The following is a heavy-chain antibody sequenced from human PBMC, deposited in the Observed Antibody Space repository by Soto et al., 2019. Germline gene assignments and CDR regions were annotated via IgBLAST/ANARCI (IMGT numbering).Heavy chain of an antibody. J-gene: IGHJ6*02. V-gene: IGHV4-39*01. Sequence: SETLSLTCTVSGGSISSSSYYWGWIRQPPGKGLEWIGSIYYSGSTYYNPSLKSRVTISVDTSKNQFSLKLSSVTAADTAVYYCARRGGYCSGGSCYSGPGRRGMDVWGQGTTVTVS. CDR2: IYYSGST. D-gene: IGHD2-15*01. CDR3: ARRGGYCSGGSCYSGPGRRGMDV. CDR1: GGSISSSSYY.